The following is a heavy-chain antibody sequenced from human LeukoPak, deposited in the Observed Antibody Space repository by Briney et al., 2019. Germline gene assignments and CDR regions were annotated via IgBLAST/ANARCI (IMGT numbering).Heavy chain of an antibody. CDR2: IRSKAYGGTT. Sequence: PGGSLRLSCTASGFTFGDYAMSWFRQAPGKGLAWVGFIRSKAYGGTTEYAASVKGRFTIPRDDSKSIAYLQMNSLKTEDTAVYYCTRVFYDFWSGYYERPFDYWGQGTLVTVSS. CDR1: GFTFGDYA. J-gene: IGHJ4*02. D-gene: IGHD3-3*01. V-gene: IGHV3-49*03. CDR3: TRVFYDFWSGYYERPFDY.